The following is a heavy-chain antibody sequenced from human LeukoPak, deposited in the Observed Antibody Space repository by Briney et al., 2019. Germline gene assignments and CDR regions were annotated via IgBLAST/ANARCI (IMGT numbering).Heavy chain of an antibody. J-gene: IGHJ4*02. CDR1: GGSISSSSYY. V-gene: IGHV4-39*07. CDR2: IYYSGST. CDR3: ARALWFGEPSDAPFDY. D-gene: IGHD3-10*01. Sequence: PSETLSLTCTVSGGSISSSSYYWGWIRQPPGKGLEWIGSIYYSGSTYYNPSLKSRVTISVDTSKNQFSLRLSSVTAADTAVYYCARALWFGEPSDAPFDYWGQGTLVTVSS.